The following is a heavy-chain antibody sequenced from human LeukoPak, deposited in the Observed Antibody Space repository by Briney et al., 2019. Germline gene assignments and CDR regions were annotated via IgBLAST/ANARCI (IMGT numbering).Heavy chain of an antibody. V-gene: IGHV3-48*01. CDR2: ISSSSSII. J-gene: IGHJ4*02. CDR1: GFTFNSNN. Sequence: GGSLRLSCGASGFTFNSNNMNWVRQAPGKGLEWLSYISSSSSIIYYTDSVKGRFTISRDNAKNSLYLQMNSLRAEATAMYFCAGDDSSGYFFDFWGQGTLVTVSS. D-gene: IGHD3-22*01. CDR3: AGDDSSGYFFDF.